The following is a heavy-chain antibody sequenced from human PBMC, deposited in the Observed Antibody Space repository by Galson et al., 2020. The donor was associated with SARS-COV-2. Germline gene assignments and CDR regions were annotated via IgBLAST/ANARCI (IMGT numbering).Heavy chain of an antibody. CDR2: IKDDGSEK. D-gene: IGHD6-13*01. V-gene: IGHV3-7*01. CDR1: GFTFSNYW. CDR3: ARFDEQQLGPIPYEYFQH. J-gene: IGHJ1*01. Sequence: GESLKISCAASGFTFSNYWMNWVRQAPGKGLEWVANIKDDGSEKYYVDSVKGRFTISRDNAKNSLYLQMNSLRAEDTAVYYCARFDEQQLGPIPYEYFQHWGQGTLVTVSS.